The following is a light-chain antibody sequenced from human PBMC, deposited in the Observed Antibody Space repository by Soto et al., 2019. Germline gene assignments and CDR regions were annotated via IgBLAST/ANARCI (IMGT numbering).Light chain of an antibody. CDR2: AAS. V-gene: IGKV1-6*01. J-gene: IGKJ3*01. Sequence: AIPMTQSPSSLSASVGYRVTITCRASQGIRTDLGWYQQKPGKAPTLLIYAASSLQSGVPSRFSGSGSGTDFTLTISRLQPEDLATYDGLQDYNYPLTVGPGTKVDVK. CDR3: LQDYNYPLT. CDR1: QGIRTD.